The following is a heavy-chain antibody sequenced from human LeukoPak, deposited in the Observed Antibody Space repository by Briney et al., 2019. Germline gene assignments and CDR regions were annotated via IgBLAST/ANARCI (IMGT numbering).Heavy chain of an antibody. Sequence: GGSLRLSCAASGFTFSSYAMSWVRQAPGKGLEWVSAISGSGGSTYYADSVKGRFTISRDNSKNTLYLQMNSLRAEDTAVYYCAKVRVVVTARSPDAFDIWGQGTMVTVSP. V-gene: IGHV3-23*01. CDR1: GFTFSSYA. J-gene: IGHJ3*02. D-gene: IGHD2-21*02. CDR3: AKVRVVVTARSPDAFDI. CDR2: ISGSGGST.